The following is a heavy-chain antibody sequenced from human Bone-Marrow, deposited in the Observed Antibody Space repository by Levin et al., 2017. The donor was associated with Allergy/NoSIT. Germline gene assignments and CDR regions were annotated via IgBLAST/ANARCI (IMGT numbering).Heavy chain of an antibody. CDR3: ARHYSSGGMYHFDY. Sequence: ASVKVSCKGSGYSFTTYWIGWVRQMPGKGLEWMGIIYPGDSDTRYNPSFQGQVTISADKSISTAYLQWSSLKASDTAMYYCARHYSSGGMYHFDYWGQGTLVTVSS. CDR2: IYPGDSDT. V-gene: IGHV5-51*01. J-gene: IGHJ4*02. CDR1: GYSFTTYW. D-gene: IGHD6-19*01.